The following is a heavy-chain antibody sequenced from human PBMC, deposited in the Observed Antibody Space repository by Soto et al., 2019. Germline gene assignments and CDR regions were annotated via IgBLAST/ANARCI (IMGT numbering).Heavy chain of an antibody. CDR1: GGSVNSGNYY. CDR2: MSHSGGT. CDR3: ARVERGTATTVVDAFDI. J-gene: IGHJ3*02. D-gene: IGHD1-1*01. Sequence: QVQLQQWGAGLLKPSETLSLTCAVYGGSVNSGNYYWSWIRQPPGKVLEWIGEMSHSGGTHFNPSLKSRVTTPVDTSKNQFSLKMSSVTAADTALYYCARVERGTATTVVDAFDIWGPGTLVTVSS. V-gene: IGHV4-34*01.